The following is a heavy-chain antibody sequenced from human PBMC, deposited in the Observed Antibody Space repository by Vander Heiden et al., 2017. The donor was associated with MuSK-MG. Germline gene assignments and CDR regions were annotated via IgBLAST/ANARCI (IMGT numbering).Heavy chain of an antibody. Sequence: QVQLVESGGGVVQPGRSLRLSCAASGFTFSSYGMPWVRQGPGKGLECVAVIWYDGSNKYYADSVKGRFTISRDNSKNTLYLQMNSLRAEDTAVYYCARDRTVYGSGSYGAYWGQGTLVTVSS. CDR3: ARDRTVYGSGSYGAY. CDR1: GFTFSSYG. D-gene: IGHD3-10*01. V-gene: IGHV3-33*01. CDR2: IWYDGSNK. J-gene: IGHJ4*02.